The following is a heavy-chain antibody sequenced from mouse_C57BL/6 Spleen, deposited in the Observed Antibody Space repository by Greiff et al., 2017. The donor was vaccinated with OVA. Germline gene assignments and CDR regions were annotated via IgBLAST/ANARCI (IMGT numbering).Heavy chain of an antibody. D-gene: IGHD2-10*02. Sequence: QVQLQQPGAELVKPGASVKLSCKASGYTFTSYWMQWVKQRPGQGLEWIGEIDPSDSYTNYNQKFKGKATLTVDTSSSTAYMQLSSLTSEDSAVYYCAIPSNSWDYWGQGTTLTVSS. CDR2: IDPSDSYT. J-gene: IGHJ2*01. V-gene: IGHV1-50*01. CDR1: GYTFTSYW. CDR3: AIPSNSWDY.